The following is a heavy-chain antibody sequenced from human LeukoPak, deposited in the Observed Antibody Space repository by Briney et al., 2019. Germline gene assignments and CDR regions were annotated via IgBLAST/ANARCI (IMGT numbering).Heavy chain of an antibody. V-gene: IGHV1-18*01. CDR2: ISGYNGNT. D-gene: IGHD5-18*01. CDR3: ARDAVDTTMADAFDI. J-gene: IGHJ3*02. Sequence: ASVKVSCKASGYTFTSYGISWVRQAPGQGLEWMGWISGYNGNTKYGPKFQGRVTMTTDTSTSTAYMELRSLRSDDTAVYYCARDAVDTTMADAFDIWGQGTRVTVSS. CDR1: GYTFTSYG.